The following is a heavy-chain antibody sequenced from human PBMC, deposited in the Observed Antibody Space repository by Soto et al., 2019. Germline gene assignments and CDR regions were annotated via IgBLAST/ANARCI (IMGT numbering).Heavy chain of an antibody. V-gene: IGHV3-30-3*01. CDR1: GFTFSTYA. CDR3: PREGHGGWFDP. CDR2: ISDDGTNK. Sequence: QVHLVESGGGVVQPGRSLRLSCAASGFTFSTYAMHWVRQAPGKGLEWVATISDDGTNKYYADSVKGRFTISRDNSKDTLYLQMNSLRAEDTAVYYWPREGHGGWFDPWGQGTLVTVSS. D-gene: IGHD3-10*01. J-gene: IGHJ5*02.